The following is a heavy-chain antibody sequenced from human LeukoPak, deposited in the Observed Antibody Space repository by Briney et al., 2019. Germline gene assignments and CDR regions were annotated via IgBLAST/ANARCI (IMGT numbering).Heavy chain of an antibody. CDR3: ARGGGLDV. D-gene: IGHD3-16*01. CDR2: INHNGNVN. Sequence: GGSLRLSCAASGFTFSSYWINWARQAPGKGLEWVASINHNGNVNYYVDSVKGRFTISRDNAKNLLYLQMSNLRAEDTAVYFCARGGGLDVWGQGATVTVSS. V-gene: IGHV3-7*03. CDR1: GFTFSSYW. J-gene: IGHJ6*02.